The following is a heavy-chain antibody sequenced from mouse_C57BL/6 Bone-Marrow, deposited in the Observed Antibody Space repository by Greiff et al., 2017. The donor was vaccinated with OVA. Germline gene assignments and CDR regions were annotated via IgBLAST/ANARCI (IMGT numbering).Heavy chain of an antibody. J-gene: IGHJ4*01. V-gene: IGHV5-6*01. CDR3: ARQVDSPPHYYAMDY. CDR1: GFTFSSYG. CDR2: ISSGGSYT. Sequence: EVHLVESGGDLVKPGGSLKLSCAASGFTFSSYGMSWVRQTPDKRLEWVATISSGGSYTYYPDSVKGRFTISRDNAKNTLYLQMSSLKSEDTAMYYCARQVDSPPHYYAMDYWGQGTSVTVSS. D-gene: IGHD1-1*02.